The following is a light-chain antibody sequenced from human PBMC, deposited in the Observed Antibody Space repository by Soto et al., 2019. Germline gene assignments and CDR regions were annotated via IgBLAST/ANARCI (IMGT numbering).Light chain of an antibody. J-gene: IGKJ2*01. Sequence: EIVLTQSPGTLSLSPGERATLSCRASQSVSRSYLAWYQQKPGQAPRLLIYGASSRATGIPDRFSVSGSGTDFTLTISRLEPEDFAVYYCQQYGTSPPRTFGQGTKLEIK. CDR1: QSVSRSY. CDR2: GAS. V-gene: IGKV3-20*01. CDR3: QQYGTSPPRT.